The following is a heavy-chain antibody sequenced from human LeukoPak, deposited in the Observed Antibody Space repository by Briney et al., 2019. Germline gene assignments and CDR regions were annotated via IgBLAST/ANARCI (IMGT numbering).Heavy chain of an antibody. V-gene: IGHV4-59*01. Sequence: SETLSLTCTVSGGSISSYFWSWIRQPPGKGLEWIGYIYYSGSTNYNPSLKSRVTISVDTSKNQFSLKLSSVTAADTAVYYCARAGWLRSENWFDPWGQGTLVTVSS. J-gene: IGHJ5*02. CDR1: GGSISSYF. CDR2: IYYSGST. D-gene: IGHD5-12*01. CDR3: ARAGWLRSENWFDP.